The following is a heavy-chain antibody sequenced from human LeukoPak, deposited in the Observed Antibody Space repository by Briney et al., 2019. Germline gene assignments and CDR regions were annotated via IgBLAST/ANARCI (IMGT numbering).Heavy chain of an antibody. V-gene: IGHV4-59*01. CDR3: ARAVSLRYSSGSCYFDY. Sequence: SETLSLTCTVSGGSISSYYWSWIRQPPGRGLEWIGYIYYSGSTNYNPSLKSRVTISVDTSKNQFSLKLSSVTAADTAVYYCARAVSLRYSSGSCYFDYWGQGTLVTVSS. J-gene: IGHJ4*02. CDR1: GGSISSYY. D-gene: IGHD6-19*01. CDR2: IYYSGST.